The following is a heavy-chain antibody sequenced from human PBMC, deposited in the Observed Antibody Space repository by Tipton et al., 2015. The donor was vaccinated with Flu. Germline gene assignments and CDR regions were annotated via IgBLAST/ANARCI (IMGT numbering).Heavy chain of an antibody. J-gene: IGHJ5*02. D-gene: IGHD5-12*01. V-gene: IGHV4-39*01. CDR1: GGSFSSFSYY. CDR2: IHKTGST. CDR3: ARHVEGYSGYENGFDP. Sequence: GLVKPSETLSLTCTVSGGSFSSFSYYWGWIRQPPGKGLEWIGNIHKTGSTYFNPSLRNRVTISVDTSKNQFSLRMTSVTAADTAVYYCARHVEGYSGYENGFDPWGQGTLVTVSS.